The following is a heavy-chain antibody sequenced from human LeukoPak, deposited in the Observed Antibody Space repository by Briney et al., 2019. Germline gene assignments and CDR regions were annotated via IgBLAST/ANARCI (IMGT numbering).Heavy chain of an antibody. D-gene: IGHD1-26*01. Sequence: ASVKVSCKASGYTFTSYGISWVRQAPGQGLEWMGWISAYNGSTNYAQKLQGRVTMTTDTSTSTAYMELRRLRSDDTAVYYCARAQGLGSDGPHGMAVWGQGTTVTVS. CDR1: GYTFTSYG. CDR3: ARAQGLGSDGPHGMAV. CDR2: ISAYNGST. V-gene: IGHV1-18*01. J-gene: IGHJ6*02.